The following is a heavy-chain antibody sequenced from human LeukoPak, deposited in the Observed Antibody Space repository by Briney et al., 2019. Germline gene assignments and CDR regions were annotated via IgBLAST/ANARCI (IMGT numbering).Heavy chain of an antibody. CDR1: GYTFTTFD. CDR2: MNPNSGNT. V-gene: IGHV1-8*01. Sequence: GASVKVSCKAPGYTFTTFDFNWVRQATGQRLEWMGWMNPNSGNTGYAEKFQGRVTMTRDPSTSTAYMELSSLTSEDTAVYYCARYPPSIPNDYWGQGTLVTVSS. CDR3: ARYPPSIPNDY. J-gene: IGHJ4*02.